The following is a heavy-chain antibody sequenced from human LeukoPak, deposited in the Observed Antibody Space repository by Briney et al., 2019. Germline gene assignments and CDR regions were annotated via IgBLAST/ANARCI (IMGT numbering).Heavy chain of an antibody. CDR1: GGTFSSYA. Sequence: GSSVKVSCKASGGTFSSYAISWVRQAPGQGLEWMGGIIPIFGTANYAQKFQGRVTMTRNTSISTAYMELSSLRSEDTAVYYCARDSPLRYFAGNWFDPWGQGTLVTVSS. D-gene: IGHD3-9*01. J-gene: IGHJ5*02. V-gene: IGHV1-69*05. CDR2: IIPIFGTA. CDR3: ARDSPLRYFAGNWFDP.